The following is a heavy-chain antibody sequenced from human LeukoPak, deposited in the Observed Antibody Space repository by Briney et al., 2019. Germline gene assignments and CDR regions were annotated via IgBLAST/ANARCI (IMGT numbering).Heavy chain of an antibody. CDR1: GYTFTSYD. J-gene: IGHJ6*03. CDR3: ARGRGFNPYHVYYYYMDV. D-gene: IGHD3-22*01. Sequence: GGSVKVSCRASGYTFTSYDINWVRQAPGQGLEWMGWMNPNSGNTDYAQKLQGRVTMTRNTSIITAYMELSSLRSEDTAVYYCARGRGFNPYHVYYYYMDVWGKGTTVTVSS. CDR2: MNPNSGNT. V-gene: IGHV1-8*01.